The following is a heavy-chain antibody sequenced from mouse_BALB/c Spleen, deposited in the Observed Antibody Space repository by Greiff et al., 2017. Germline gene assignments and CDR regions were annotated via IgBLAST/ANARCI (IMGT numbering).Heavy chain of an antibody. J-gene: IGHJ4*01. Sequence: DVKLVESGGGLVKPGGSLKLSCAASGFTFSSYTMSWVRQTPEKRLEWVATISSGGSYTYYPDSVKGRFTISRDNAKNTLYLQMSSLKSEDTAMYYCTRDERAMDYWGQGTSVTVSS. V-gene: IGHV5-6-4*01. CDR3: TRDERAMDY. CDR2: ISSGGSYT. CDR1: GFTFSSYT.